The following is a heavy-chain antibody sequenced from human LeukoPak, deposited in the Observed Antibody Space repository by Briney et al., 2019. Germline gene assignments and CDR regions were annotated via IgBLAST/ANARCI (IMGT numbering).Heavy chain of an antibody. J-gene: IGHJ4*02. Sequence: KPGGSLRLSCVASGFPFSSYWMTWVRQAPGKGLEWVANIKQDGSKKSYVDSVKGRFTISRDNAKNSLYLQMNSLRAEDTAIYYCTRVGYIDGGIDYWGQGTLVTVSS. CDR1: GFPFSSYW. V-gene: IGHV3-7*04. CDR2: IKQDGSKK. CDR3: TRVGYIDGGIDY. D-gene: IGHD5-24*01.